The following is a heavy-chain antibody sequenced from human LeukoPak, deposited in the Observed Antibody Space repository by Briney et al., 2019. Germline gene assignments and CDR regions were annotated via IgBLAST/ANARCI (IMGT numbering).Heavy chain of an antibody. D-gene: IGHD2-8*02. CDR1: GFTFSSYG. CDR3: ATYRQVLLPFES. Sequence: GGSLRLSCAASGFTFSSYGMHWVRQAPGKGLEWVAFIRYDGSNKYYADSVRGRFTISRDNSKSTLSLQMNSLRAEDTAIYYCATYRQVLLPFESWGQGTLVTVSS. V-gene: IGHV3-30*02. CDR2: IRYDGSNK. J-gene: IGHJ4*02.